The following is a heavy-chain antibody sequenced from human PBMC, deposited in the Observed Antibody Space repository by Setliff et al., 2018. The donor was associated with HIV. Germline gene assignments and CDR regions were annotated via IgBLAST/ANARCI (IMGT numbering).Heavy chain of an antibody. V-gene: IGHV3-30*01. CDR1: GFTFSSYA. J-gene: IGHJ4*02. Sequence: PGGSLRLSCAASGFTFSSYAMHWVRQAPGKGLEWVAVISYDGSNKYYADSVKGRFTISRDNSKNTLYLQMNSLRAEDTAVYYCARSVVGVPDYFDYWGQGTLVTVSS. CDR3: ARSVVGVPDYFDY. CDR2: ISYDGSNK. D-gene: IGHD1-26*01.